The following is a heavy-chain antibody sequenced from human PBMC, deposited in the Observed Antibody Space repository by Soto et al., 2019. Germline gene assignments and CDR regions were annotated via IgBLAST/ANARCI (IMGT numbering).Heavy chain of an antibody. CDR3: SRSKDCSVGSGFHYWFDP. CDR2: IYHSGST. CDR1: SGSISSTNW. Sequence: QVQLQESGPGLVKPSGTLSLTCAVSSGSISSTNWWSWVRQPPGKGLEWIGEIYHSGSTTSNPSLKRRVTISVDKSKTQFSLKLSSVTAADTAVYYCSRSKDCSVGSGFHYWFDPWGQGPLVTVSS. D-gene: IGHD2-15*01. J-gene: IGHJ5*02. V-gene: IGHV4-4*02.